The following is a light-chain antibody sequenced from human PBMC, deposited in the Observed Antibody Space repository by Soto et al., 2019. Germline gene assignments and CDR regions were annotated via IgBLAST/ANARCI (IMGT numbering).Light chain of an antibody. J-gene: IGKJ3*01. CDR3: QQYNNWVT. Sequence: ERMMTQSPATLSVYKGERATLSCRASQSVSSNLAWYQQKPGQAPRLLIYGASTRATGIPARFSGSGSGTEFTLTISSLQSEDFAVYYCQQYNNWVTFGPGTNVDI. V-gene: IGKV3-15*01. CDR2: GAS. CDR1: QSVSSN.